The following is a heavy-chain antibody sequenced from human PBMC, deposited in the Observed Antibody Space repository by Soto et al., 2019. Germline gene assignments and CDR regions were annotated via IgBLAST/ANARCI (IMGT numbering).Heavy chain of an antibody. CDR2: IITLFGTA. D-gene: IGHD4-17*01. CDR1: GGTFSSHS. Sequence: VQLMQSGAEVKQPWSSVKVSCKASGGTFSSHSINWVRQAPGQGLEWMGGIITLFGTANYAQNFQGRVTITADQSTSTAYMELNSLRSDDTAVYYCAREVGYGDFSAALLDWGQGTLVTVSS. J-gene: IGHJ4*02. V-gene: IGHV1-69*01. CDR3: AREVGYGDFSAALLD.